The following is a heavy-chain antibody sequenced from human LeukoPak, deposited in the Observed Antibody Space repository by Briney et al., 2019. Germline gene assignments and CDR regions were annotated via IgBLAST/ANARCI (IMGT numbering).Heavy chain of an antibody. CDR2: LNGDGTNI. CDR1: GFTFSNYW. D-gene: IGHD2-8*01. V-gene: IGHV3-74*01. Sequence: GGSLRLSCVASGFTFSNYWMQWVRQVPGKGLVWVSRLNGDGTNIIYADSVKGRFTISRDNAENTLYLQMNSLRAEDTALYYCARSQSGVFDVWGQGTMVTVSS. CDR3: ARSQSGVFDV. J-gene: IGHJ3*01.